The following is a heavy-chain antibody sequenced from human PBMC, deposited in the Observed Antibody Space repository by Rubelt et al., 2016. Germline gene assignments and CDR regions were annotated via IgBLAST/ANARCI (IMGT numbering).Heavy chain of an antibody. CDR3: TRRAWDYGDRNYYFHY. CDR2: IYYTGTP. J-gene: IGHJ4*02. Sequence: QAQLLQCGAGLLKPSETLSLICGFSDGSFSGYYWSWIRQPPGKGLEWIGSIYYTGTPSYNPSLKTRVTISVDRSKNQFSLQLAPGSAADTAVYYCTRRAWDYGDRNYYFHYWGQGTLVTVAS. D-gene: IGHD4/OR15-4a*01. V-gene: IGHV4-34*02. CDR1: DGSFSGYY.